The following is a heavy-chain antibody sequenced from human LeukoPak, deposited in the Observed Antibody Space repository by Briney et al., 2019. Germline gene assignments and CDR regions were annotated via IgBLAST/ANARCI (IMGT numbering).Heavy chain of an antibody. CDR1: GVSISGSGYY. CDR3: VKSGGYGLIDY. V-gene: IGHV4-39*01. Sequence: SETLSLTCAVSGVSISGSGYYLGWIRLPPGKGLEWIGNIYETGSTYYNASLQSRVTISIDMSKNQISLRLTSVSAADTAMYYCVKSGGYGLIDYWGQGTLVTVSS. CDR2: IYETGST. D-gene: IGHD6-19*01. J-gene: IGHJ4*02.